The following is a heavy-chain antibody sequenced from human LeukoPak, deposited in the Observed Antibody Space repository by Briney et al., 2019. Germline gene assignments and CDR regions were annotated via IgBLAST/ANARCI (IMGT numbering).Heavy chain of an antibody. CDR3: TTGGGVYDYVSLH. D-gene: IGHD3-16*01. Sequence: GGSLRLSCAASGFTFSSYSMNWVRQAPGKGLEWVGRIKSKSDGGTTDYAAPVKGKFTISRDDSKNTLCLQMNSLKSEDTAVYYCTTGGGVYDYVSLHWGQGTLVTVSS. CDR2: IKSKSDGGTT. J-gene: IGHJ1*01. V-gene: IGHV3-15*01. CDR1: GFTFSSYS.